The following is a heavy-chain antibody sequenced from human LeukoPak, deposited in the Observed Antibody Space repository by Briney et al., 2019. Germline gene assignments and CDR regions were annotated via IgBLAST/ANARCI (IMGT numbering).Heavy chain of an antibody. D-gene: IGHD3-10*01. CDR3: ARGSLWYYYGSGSQLDY. V-gene: IGHV3-23*01. J-gene: IGHJ4*02. CDR1: GFTFSSYA. Sequence: GGSLRLSCAASGFTFSSYAMSWVRQAPGKGLEWVSAISGSGGSTYYADSVKGRFTISRDNSKNTLYLQMNSLRAEDMAVYYCARGSLWYYYGSGSQLDYWGQGTLVTVSS. CDR2: ISGSGGST.